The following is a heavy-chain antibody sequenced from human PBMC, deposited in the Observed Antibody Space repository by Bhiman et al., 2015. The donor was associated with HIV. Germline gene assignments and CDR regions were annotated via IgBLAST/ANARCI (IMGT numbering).Heavy chain of an antibody. J-gene: IGHJ4*02. CDR3: AREFSYYDSPDRGGFDY. CDR2: ISSSTSYI. Sequence: EVQLVESGGGLVQPGGSLRLSCAASGFTFSDFSMNWVRQAPGKGLEWVSSISSSTSYIYYADSVKGRFTISRDNAKNSLYLQMNSLRAEDTAVYYCAREFSYYDSPDRGGFDYWGQGTLVTVSS. V-gene: IGHV3-21*03. CDR1: GFTFSDFS. D-gene: IGHD3-22*01.